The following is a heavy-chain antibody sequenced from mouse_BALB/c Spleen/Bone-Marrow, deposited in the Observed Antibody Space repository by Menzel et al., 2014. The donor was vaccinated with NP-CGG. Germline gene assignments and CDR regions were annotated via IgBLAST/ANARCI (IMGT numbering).Heavy chain of an antibody. V-gene: IGHV1S22*01. J-gene: IGHJ3*01. CDR1: GYTFXSYW. CDR3: ARFDGYDVGFAY. CDR2: IYPGSGTA. D-gene: IGHD2-2*01. Sequence: LQQSGSELVRPGASVKLSCKASGYTFXSYWMHWVKQRPGQGLEWIGNIYPGSGTAKYDEKFKNKATLTVDTSSSTAYMQLSSLTSEDSAVYYCARFDGYDVGFAYWGQGTLVTVS.